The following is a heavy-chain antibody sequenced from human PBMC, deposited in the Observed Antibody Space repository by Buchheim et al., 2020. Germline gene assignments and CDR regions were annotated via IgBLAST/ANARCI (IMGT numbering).Heavy chain of an antibody. CDR3: ASNYYDSSEDYYGMDV. D-gene: IGHD3-22*01. Sequence: QLQLQESGPGLVKPSETLSLTCTVSGGSISSSSYYWGWIRQPPGKGLEWIGSIYYSGSTYYNPSLKSRVTISVDMFKNQFSLKLSSVTAADTAVYYCASNYYDSSEDYYGMDVWGQGTT. V-gene: IGHV4-39*07. J-gene: IGHJ6*02. CDR1: GGSISSSSYY. CDR2: IYYSGST.